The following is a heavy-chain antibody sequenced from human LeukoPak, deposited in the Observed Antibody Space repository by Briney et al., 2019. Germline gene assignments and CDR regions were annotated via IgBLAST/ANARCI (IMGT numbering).Heavy chain of an antibody. CDR1: GFALSKTDVG. V-gene: IGHV2-5*01. CDR3: AHSSYVGGRDRYRAFDI. J-gene: IGHJ3*02. Sequence: KKCGPTLVTPTPTLTLTCTFSGFALSKTDVGVGWMPQPPGEALEWLALIYWNDDKRYRPALKNRLTITKDTSKNQVVLTMTNIGPGDTATYYCAHSSYVGGRDRYRAFDIWGQGTMVTVSP. CDR2: IYWNDDK. D-gene: IGHD3-16*02.